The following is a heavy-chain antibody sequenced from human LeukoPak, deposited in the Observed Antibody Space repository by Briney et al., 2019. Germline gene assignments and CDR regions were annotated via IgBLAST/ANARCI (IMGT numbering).Heavy chain of an antibody. V-gene: IGHV4-34*01. CDR2: INHSGST. J-gene: IGHJ6*03. D-gene: IGHD6-19*01. CDR3: AREKQWLVYYYYYYMDA. CDR1: GGSFSGYY. Sequence: PSETLSLTCAVYGGSFSGYYWSWIRQPPGKGLEWIEEINHSGSTNYNPSLKSRVTISVDTSKNQFSLKLSSVTAADTAVYYCAREKQWLVYYYYYYMDAWGKGTTVTVSS.